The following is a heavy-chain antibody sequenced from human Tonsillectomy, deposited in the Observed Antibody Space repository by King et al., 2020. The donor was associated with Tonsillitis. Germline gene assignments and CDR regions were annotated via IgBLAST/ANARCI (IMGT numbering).Heavy chain of an antibody. CDR1: GGSISSGGYS. V-gene: IGHV4-30-2*01. J-gene: IGHJ4*02. CDR3: ARVSYYYDSSGYPISENFDY. Sequence: QLQESGSGLVKPSQTLSLTCAVSGGSISSGGYSWSWIRQPPGKGLEWIGYIYHSGSTYYNPSLKSRVTISVDRSKNQFSLKLSSVTAADTAVYYCARVSYYYDSSGYPISENFDYWGQGTLGTVSS. D-gene: IGHD3-22*01. CDR2: IYHSGST.